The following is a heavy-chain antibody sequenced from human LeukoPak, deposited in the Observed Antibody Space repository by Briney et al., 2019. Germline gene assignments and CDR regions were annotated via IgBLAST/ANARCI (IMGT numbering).Heavy chain of an antibody. Sequence: GGSLRLSCAASGFTFSSYAMSWVRQAPGKGLEWVSAISSSGGTTYYAGSVKGRFTISRDNSRNTLYLQMISLRAEDTAVYYCARDPPDILTGYFLRTGSEYWGQGTLVTVSS. CDR3: ARDPPDILTGYFLRTGSEY. CDR2: ISSSGGTT. V-gene: IGHV3-23*01. J-gene: IGHJ4*02. D-gene: IGHD3-9*01. CDR1: GFTFSSYA.